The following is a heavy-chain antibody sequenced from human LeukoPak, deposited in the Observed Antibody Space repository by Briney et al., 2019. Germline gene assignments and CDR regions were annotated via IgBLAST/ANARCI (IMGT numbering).Heavy chain of an antibody. J-gene: IGHJ4*02. D-gene: IGHD6-13*01. CDR3: ARAGSSSSPPRDY. CDR2: INHSGST. Sequence: KSSETLSLTCAVYGGSFSGYYWSWIRQPPGKGLEWIGEINHSGSTNYNPSLKSRVTISVDTSKNQFSLKLSSVTAADTAVYYCARAGSSSSPPRDYWGQGTLVTVSS. CDR1: GGSFSGYY. V-gene: IGHV4-34*01.